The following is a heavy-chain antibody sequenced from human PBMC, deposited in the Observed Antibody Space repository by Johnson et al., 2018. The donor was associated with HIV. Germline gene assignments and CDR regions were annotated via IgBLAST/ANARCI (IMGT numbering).Heavy chain of an antibody. Sequence: VQLVESGGGVVRPGGSLRLSCAASGFTFDDYGMSWVRQAPGTGLEWVSGINWNGGSTGYADSVKGRFTISRDNAKNSRYLQMNSLRAEDTALYYCARDGRYCSGGSCYSGAFDIWGQGTMVTVSS. CDR1: GFTFDDYG. V-gene: IGHV3-20*04. J-gene: IGHJ3*02. CDR2: INWNGGST. D-gene: IGHD2-15*01. CDR3: ARDGRYCSGGSCYSGAFDI.